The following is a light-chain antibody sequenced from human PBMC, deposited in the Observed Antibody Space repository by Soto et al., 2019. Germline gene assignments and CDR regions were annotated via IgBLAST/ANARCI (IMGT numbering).Light chain of an antibody. CDR1: QSVSNY. CDR2: GAS. Sequence: ESVLMSSQSTLSLSPGARDTASRTASQSVSNYLAWYQQKPGQAPRLLIYGASSRATGIPARFSGSGSGTDFTLTISSLEPEDFAVYYCQQRSNWPPITFGQGTRLEIK. J-gene: IGKJ5*01. V-gene: IGKV3-11*01. CDR3: QQRSNWPPIT.